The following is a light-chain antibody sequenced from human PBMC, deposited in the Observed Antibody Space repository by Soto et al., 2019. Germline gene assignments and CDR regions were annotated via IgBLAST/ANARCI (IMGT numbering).Light chain of an antibody. V-gene: IGKV3-15*01. J-gene: IGKJ1*01. CDR2: GAS. Sequence: EIVLTQSPVTLSVSPGERVTLSCRASQRLSSNLAWYQQRPGQAPRLLIYGASIRATDIPARFSGSGSGTEFTLSISSLQPEDSAVYYCQQYYNWPPWTFGQGTKVDIK. CDR3: QQYYNWPPWT. CDR1: QRLSSN.